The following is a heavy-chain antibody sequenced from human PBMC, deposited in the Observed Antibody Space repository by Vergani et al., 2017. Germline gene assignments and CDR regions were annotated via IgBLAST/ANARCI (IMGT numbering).Heavy chain of an antibody. CDR3: AMDRPSGSKKNNWFDP. CDR1: GGTFSSYA. CDR2: ITPIFGTA. V-gene: IGHV1-69*01. J-gene: IGHJ5*02. Sequence: QVQLVQSGAEVKKPGSSVKVSCKASGGTFSSYAISWVRQAPGQGLEWMGGITPIFGTANYAQKFQGRVTITADESTSTAYMELGSLRSEDTAVYYCAMDRPSGSKKNNWFDPWGQGTLVTVSS. D-gene: IGHD2-15*01.